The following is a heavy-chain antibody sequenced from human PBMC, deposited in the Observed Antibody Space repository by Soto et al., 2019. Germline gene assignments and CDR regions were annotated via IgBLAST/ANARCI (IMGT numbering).Heavy chain of an antibody. V-gene: IGHV3-33*01. J-gene: IGHJ4*02. CDR3: ARDDDYPDNGFDY. Sequence: QVQLVESGGGVVQPGTSLRLSCAASGFTFSRHGMHWVRQTPGKGLEWLAVILNDAGGHWYADSVKGRFTISRDNFENTLYLQMNGLRLEDTAMYYCARDDDYPDNGFDYWGQGTLVTVSS. D-gene: IGHD4-17*01. CDR1: GFTFSRHG. CDR2: ILNDAGGH.